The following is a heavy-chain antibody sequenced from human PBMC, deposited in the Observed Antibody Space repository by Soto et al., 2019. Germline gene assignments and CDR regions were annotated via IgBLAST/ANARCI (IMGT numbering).Heavy chain of an antibody. J-gene: IGHJ4*02. Sequence: EVQLVESGGGLVKPWGSLRLSCTVLGFTLTNENMNWVRQSPGKGLEWVSSISSRSTFINYADSVKGRFTISRDNDKGLVYLQMNSLRAEDTAVYYCARDPPLSMIVVVGVDDFWGQGTLATVSS. V-gene: IGHV3-21*06. CDR1: GFTLTNEN. CDR2: ISSRSTFI. D-gene: IGHD3-22*01. CDR3: ARDPPLSMIVVVGVDDF.